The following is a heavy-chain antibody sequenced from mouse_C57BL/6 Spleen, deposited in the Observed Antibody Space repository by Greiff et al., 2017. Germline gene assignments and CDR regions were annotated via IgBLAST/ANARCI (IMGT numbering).Heavy chain of an antibody. CDR2: IYPGDGAT. J-gene: IGHJ3*01. V-gene: IGHV1-80*01. D-gene: IGHD1-1*01. CDR3: ARDFYYGSSYSFAY. Sequence: VQLQESGAELVKPGASVTISCKASGYAFSSYWMNWVKQRPGKGLEWIGQIYPGDGATNYNGKFKGKATLTADKSSSTAYMQLSSLTSEDSAVYFCARDFYYGSSYSFAYWGQGTLVTVSA. CDR1: GYAFSSYW.